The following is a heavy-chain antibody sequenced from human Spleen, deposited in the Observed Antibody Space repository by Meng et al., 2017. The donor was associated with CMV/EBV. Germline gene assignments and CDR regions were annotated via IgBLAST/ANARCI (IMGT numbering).Heavy chain of an antibody. CDR3: ARDRSNSDV. D-gene: IGHD2-15*01. CDR2: IKPDKGDT. Sequence: TVSCKASGYNFVTFGMSWVRQAPGEGLEWMGWIKPDKGDTDYAQKFHDRITLTTDKSTNTVYMEPRGLRSDDTAVYYCARDRSNSDVWGQGTLVTVSS. CDR1: GYNFVTFG. V-gene: IGHV1-18*01. J-gene: IGHJ4*02.